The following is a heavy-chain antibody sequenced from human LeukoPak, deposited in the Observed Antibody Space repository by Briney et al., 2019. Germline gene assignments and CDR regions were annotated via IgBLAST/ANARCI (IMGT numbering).Heavy chain of an antibody. J-gene: IGHJ5*02. CDR1: CGSISSGGYY. Sequence: SETLSLTCAVSCGSISSGGYYWSWIRHHPGKGLEWIGYIYYSGSTYYNPSLKSRVTISVDTSKNQFSLKLSSVTAADTAVYYCARDSYYYDSSGYLTWGQGTLVTVSS. V-gene: IGHV4-31*11. CDR2: IYYSGST. CDR3: ARDSYYYDSSGYLT. D-gene: IGHD3-22*01.